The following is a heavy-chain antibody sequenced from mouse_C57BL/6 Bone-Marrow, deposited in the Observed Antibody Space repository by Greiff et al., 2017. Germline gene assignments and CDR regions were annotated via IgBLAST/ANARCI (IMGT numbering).Heavy chain of an antibody. CDR3: ARSGTGTEWYFDV. Sequence: VQLQQSGAELARPGASVKLSCKASGYTFTSYGISWVKQRTGQGLEWIGEIYPRSGNTYYNEKFKGKATLTADKSSSTAYRELRSLTSEDSAVYFVARSGTGTEWYFDVWGTGTTVTVSS. CDR2: IYPRSGNT. D-gene: IGHD4-1*01. CDR1: GYTFTSYG. J-gene: IGHJ1*03. V-gene: IGHV1-81*01.